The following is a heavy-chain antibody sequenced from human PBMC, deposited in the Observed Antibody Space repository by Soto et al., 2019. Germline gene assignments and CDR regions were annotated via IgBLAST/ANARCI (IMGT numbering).Heavy chain of an antibody. Sequence: PGGSLRLSCASSGFTFSSYGMHWVRQAPGKGLEWVAVIWYDGSNKYYADSVKGRFTISRDNSKNTLYLQMNSLRAEDTAVYYCARDSEVSSSWWTYFDYWGQGTLVTVSS. V-gene: IGHV3-33*01. CDR3: ARDSEVSSSWWTYFDY. J-gene: IGHJ4*02. CDR1: GFTFSSYG. CDR2: IWYDGSNK. D-gene: IGHD3-16*02.